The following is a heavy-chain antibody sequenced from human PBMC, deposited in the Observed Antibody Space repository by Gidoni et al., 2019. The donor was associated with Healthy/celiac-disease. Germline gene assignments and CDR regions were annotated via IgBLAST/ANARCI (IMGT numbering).Heavy chain of an antibody. Sequence: QVQLQESGPGLVKPSQTLSLTCPVSGGSISSGSYYWSWIRQPAGKGLEWIGRIYTSGSTNYNPSLKSRVTISVDTSKNQFSLKLSSVTAADTAVYYCARDSSWGWFDPWGQGTLVTVSS. V-gene: IGHV4-61*02. CDR1: GGSISSGSYY. CDR3: ARDSSWGWFDP. J-gene: IGHJ5*02. D-gene: IGHD6-13*01. CDR2: IYTSGST.